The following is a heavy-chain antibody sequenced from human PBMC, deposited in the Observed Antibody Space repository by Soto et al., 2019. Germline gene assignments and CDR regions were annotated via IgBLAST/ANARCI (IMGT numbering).Heavy chain of an antibody. Sequence: PPDTVSLTCAVYGDSFSGYYSIWIRQPPGIGLEWIGYMYNSGSTVYNPSFKSRVTISVDTSKNQFSLKLNSVTAADTAVYYCARDLWGYCGTDCYPLDVWGQGTTVTVSS. CDR3: ARDLWGYCGTDCYPLDV. V-gene: IGHV4-59*01. D-gene: IGHD2-21*02. CDR2: MYNSGST. J-gene: IGHJ6*02. CDR1: GDSFSGYY.